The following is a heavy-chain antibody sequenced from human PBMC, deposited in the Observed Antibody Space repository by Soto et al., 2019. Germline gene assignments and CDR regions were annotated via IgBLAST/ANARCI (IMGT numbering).Heavy chain of an antibody. CDR1: EFTVSTHA. D-gene: IGHD5-12*01. V-gene: IGHV3-23*01. J-gene: IGHJ4*02. Sequence: EVQLLESGGGLVQPGGSLRLSCAAAEFTVSTHAMGWVRQAPGKGLEWVSGISGSGDSTYYADSVKGRFTISRDNSKNTLGLQMNNLRAEDTAIYYCAKDRGVSLVAAPDFDYWGQGTLVTVSS. CDR3: AKDRGVSLVAAPDFDY. CDR2: ISGSGDST.